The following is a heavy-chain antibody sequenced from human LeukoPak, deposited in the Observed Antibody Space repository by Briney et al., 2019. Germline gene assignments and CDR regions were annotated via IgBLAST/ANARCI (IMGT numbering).Heavy chain of an antibody. D-gene: IGHD2-21*01. Sequence: ASVKVSCKASGGTFSSYAISWVRQAPGQGLEWMGGIIPIFGTANYAQKFQGRVTITADESTSTAYMELSSLRSEDTAVYYCAHSGASYYFDYWGQGTLVTVSS. J-gene: IGHJ4*02. CDR2: IIPIFGTA. CDR1: GGTFSSYA. CDR3: AHSGASYYFDY. V-gene: IGHV1-69*13.